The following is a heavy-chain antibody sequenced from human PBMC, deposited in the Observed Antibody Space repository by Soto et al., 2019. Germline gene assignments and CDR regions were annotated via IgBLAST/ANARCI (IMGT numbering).Heavy chain of an antibody. CDR1: GFTVSSHW. D-gene: IGHD1-26*01. CDR2: ISSDGNSI. Sequence: VGSLRLSCAASGFTVSSHWIHWVRQAPGKGLVWVARISSDGNSIVYADSVKGRFTLSRDNAENTLFLQMNSLRAEDTAVYYCARVGGGGSGSHFDSWGRGTLVTVSS. CDR3: ARVGGGGSGSHFDS. J-gene: IGHJ4*02. V-gene: IGHV3-74*01.